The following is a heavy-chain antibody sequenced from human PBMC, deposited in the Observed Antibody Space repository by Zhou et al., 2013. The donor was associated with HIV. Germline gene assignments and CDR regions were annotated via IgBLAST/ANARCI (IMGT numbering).Heavy chain of an antibody. CDR2: ISGYNGNT. CDR1: GYTFTRNG. V-gene: IGHV1-18*01. D-gene: IGHD2-2*01. CDR3: ARHSCSGISCFLDY. J-gene: IGHJ4*02. Sequence: QVQLVQSGAEVKKPGASVKVSCKASGYTFTRNGISWVRQAPGQGLEWMGWISGYNGNTNHAQKFQGRVTVTTDTSTNTVYMELRSLRSDDTAMYYCARHSCSGISCFLDYWGQGTLVSVSS.